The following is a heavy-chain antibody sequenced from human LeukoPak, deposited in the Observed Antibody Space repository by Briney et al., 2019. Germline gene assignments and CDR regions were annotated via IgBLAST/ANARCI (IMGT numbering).Heavy chain of an antibody. D-gene: IGHD3-3*01. V-gene: IGHV4-59*08. CDR1: GGSINTYY. CDR3: ARHSMYYDFWSGYWHGMDV. Sequence: PSETLSLTCTVSGGSINTYYWSWIRRPPGKGLEWIGYIYYSGSTNYNPSLKSRVTISVDTSKNQFSLKLSSVTAADTAVYYCARHSMYYDFWSGYWHGMDVWGQGTAVTVSS. J-gene: IGHJ6*02. CDR2: IYYSGST.